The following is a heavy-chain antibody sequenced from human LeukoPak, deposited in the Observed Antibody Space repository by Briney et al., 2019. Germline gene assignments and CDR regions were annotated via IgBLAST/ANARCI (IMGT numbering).Heavy chain of an antibody. V-gene: IGHV4-34*01. CDR1: GGSFSGYY. CDR2: INHSGST. Sequence: SETLSLTGAVYGGSFSGYYWSWIRQPPGKGLEWIGEINHSGSTNYNPSLKSRVTISVDTSKNQFSLKLSSVTAADTAVYYCARGRRRGVVTAIGPFDYWGQGTLVTVSS. J-gene: IGHJ4*02. D-gene: IGHD2-21*02. CDR3: ARGRRRGVVTAIGPFDY.